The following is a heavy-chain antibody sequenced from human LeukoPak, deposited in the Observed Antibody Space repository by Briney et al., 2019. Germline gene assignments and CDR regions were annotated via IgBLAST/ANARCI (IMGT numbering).Heavy chain of an antibody. Sequence: GGSLRLSCAASGFTFSSYAMHWVRQAPGKGLEWVAVISYDGSNKYYADSVKGRFTISRDNSKNTLYLQMNSLRAEDTAVHYCARGKSSSWGVLDYWGQGTLVTVSS. J-gene: IGHJ4*02. CDR3: ARGKSSSWGVLDY. CDR1: GFTFSSYA. D-gene: IGHD6-6*01. V-gene: IGHV3-30*04. CDR2: ISYDGSNK.